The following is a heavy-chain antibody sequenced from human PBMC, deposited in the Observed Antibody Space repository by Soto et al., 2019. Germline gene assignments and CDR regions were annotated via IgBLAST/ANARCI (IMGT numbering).Heavy chain of an antibody. CDR2: IYYSGST. CDR3: ARGRIVVVVAAALYYFDC. D-gene: IGHD2-15*01. J-gene: IGHJ4*02. CDR1: GGSISSGGYY. V-gene: IGHV4-31*03. Sequence: QVQLQESGPGLVKPSQTLSLTCTVSGGSISSGGYYWSWIRQHPGKGLEWIGYIYYSGSTYYNPSLKSRVTISVETSKNQFSLKLSSVTAADTAVYYCARGRIVVVVAAALYYFDCWGQLTLVTVSS.